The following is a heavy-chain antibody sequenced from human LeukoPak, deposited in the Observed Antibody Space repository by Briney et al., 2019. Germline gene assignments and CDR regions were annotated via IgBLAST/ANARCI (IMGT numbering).Heavy chain of an antibody. CDR3: ARYNWNDGARYFDY. Sequence: SQTLSLTCAISGDSFSSSSIAWNWIRLSPSRGLEWLGRTYYKSKWYNDYAVSVKSRININPDTSKNQFSLQLNSVTPEDTAVYYCARYNWNDGARYFDYWGQGSLVTVSS. CDR2: TYYKSKWYN. CDR1: GDSFSSSSIA. J-gene: IGHJ4*02. V-gene: IGHV6-1*01. D-gene: IGHD1-20*01.